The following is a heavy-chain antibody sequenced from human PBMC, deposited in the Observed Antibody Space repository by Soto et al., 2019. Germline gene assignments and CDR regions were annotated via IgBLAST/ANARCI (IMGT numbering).Heavy chain of an antibody. D-gene: IGHD3-10*01. V-gene: IGHV1-3*01. Sequence: GASVKVSCKASGYTFTIYAMHWVRQAPGQRLEWMGWINAGNGNTKYSQKFQGRVTITRDTSASTAYMELSSLRSEDTAVYYCARLFGITMVRGVQDAFDIWGQGTMVTVSS. J-gene: IGHJ3*02. CDR2: INAGNGNT. CDR3: ARLFGITMVRGVQDAFDI. CDR1: GYTFTIYA.